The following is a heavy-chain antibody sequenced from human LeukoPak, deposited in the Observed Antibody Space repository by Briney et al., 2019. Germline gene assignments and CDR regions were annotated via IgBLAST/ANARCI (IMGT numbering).Heavy chain of an antibody. CDR3: ARDHVVRGVMGYYYYYGMDV. V-gene: IGHV1-18*01. D-gene: IGHD3-10*01. CDR2: ISAYNAKT. Sequence: ASVKVSCKASGYTFISYGISWVRQAPGQGLEWMGWISAYNAKTNYAQKLQGRVTMTTDTSTSTAYMELRSLRSEDTAVYYCARDHVVRGVMGYYYYYGMDVWGQGTTVTVSS. CDR1: GYTFISYG. J-gene: IGHJ6*02.